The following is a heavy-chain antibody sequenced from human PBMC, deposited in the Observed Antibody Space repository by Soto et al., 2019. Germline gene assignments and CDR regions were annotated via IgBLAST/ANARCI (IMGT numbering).Heavy chain of an antibody. CDR3: ARQRTTVVTQAYFDH. CDR2: IYYSGRT. D-gene: IGHD2-21*02. J-gene: IGHJ4*02. V-gene: IGHV4-39*01. CDR1: GESITSSSYY. Sequence: SETLSLTCIVSGESITSSSYYWGWIRQPPGKGLEWIGSIYYSGRTYYNPSFKSRVTISIDTSKNQFSLKLSSVTATDTAVYYCARQRTTVVTQAYFDHWGQGALVTVS.